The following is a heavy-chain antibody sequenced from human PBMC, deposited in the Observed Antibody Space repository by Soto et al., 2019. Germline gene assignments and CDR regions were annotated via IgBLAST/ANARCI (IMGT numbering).Heavy chain of an antibody. J-gene: IGHJ2*01. CDR2: IYYSGST. CDR3: AIQVDYYDSSGYFAWYFDL. Sequence: QLQLQESGPGLVKPSETLSLTCTVSGGSISSSSYYWGWIRQPPGKGLEWIGSIYYSGSTYYNPSIKSRVPISVDTSKNQFSLKLSSVTAAHTAVYYCAIQVDYYDSSGYFAWYFDLWGRGTLVTVSS. CDR1: GGSISSSSYY. D-gene: IGHD3-22*01. V-gene: IGHV4-39*01.